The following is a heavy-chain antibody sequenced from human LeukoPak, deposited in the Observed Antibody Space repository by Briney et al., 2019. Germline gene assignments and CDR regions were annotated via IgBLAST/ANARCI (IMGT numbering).Heavy chain of an antibody. CDR2: ISPTGST. D-gene: IGHD5-24*01. J-gene: IGHJ4*02. CDR1: RGPISPHY. V-gene: IGHV4-4*07. CDR3: AREVEMATQFDY. Sequence: PSETLSLTCTVSRGPISPHYWSWIRQPAGKGLDWIGRISPTGSTNYNPSLNSRVTMSVDSSKNQVSLTLNSVTAADTAVYYCAREVEMATQFDYWGQGTLVTVSS.